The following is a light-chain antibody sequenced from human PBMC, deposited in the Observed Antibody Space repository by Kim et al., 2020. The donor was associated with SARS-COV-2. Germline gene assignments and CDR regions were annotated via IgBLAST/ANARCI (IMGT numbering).Light chain of an antibody. CDR1: RGHSIYA. CDR3: QTWGTGIRV. J-gene: IGLJ3*02. V-gene: IGLV4-69*01. CDR2: VNSDGSH. Sequence: SVNLTCTLSRGHSIYAIAWHQQQPEKGPRYLMRVNSDGSHRKGDGIPDRFSGSSSGAERYLTISSLQSEDEADYYCQTWGTGIRVFGGGTQLTVL.